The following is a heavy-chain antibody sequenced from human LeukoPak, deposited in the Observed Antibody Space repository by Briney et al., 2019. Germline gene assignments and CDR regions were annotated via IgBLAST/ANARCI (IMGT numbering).Heavy chain of an antibody. V-gene: IGHV3-23*01. D-gene: IGHD6-19*01. CDR3: VKLSSGSGSKFGFDS. Sequence: PGESLRLSCAASGFTFGSYAMSWVRQTPGKSLEWVSIITNGGVTTYYADSVRGRFTISRDNSKNTLYLQMNSLRAEDTAVYYCVKLSSGSGSKFGFDSWGQGTLVTVSS. CDR2: ITNGGVTT. J-gene: IGHJ4*02. CDR1: GFTFGSYA.